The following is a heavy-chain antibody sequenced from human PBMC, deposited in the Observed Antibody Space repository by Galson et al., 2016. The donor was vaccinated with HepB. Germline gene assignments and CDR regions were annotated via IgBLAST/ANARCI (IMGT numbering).Heavy chain of an antibody. D-gene: IGHD6-25*01. CDR2: KWYDGSND. CDR1: GFTFSSCG. V-gene: IGHV3-33*01. J-gene: IGHJ4*02. CDR3: AREHPGIAAAILDY. Sequence: SLRLSCAASGFTFSSCGMHWVRQAPGKGLEWLALKWYDGSNDYYADSVKGRFTISRDNSKNTLYLQLNSLRAEDTAVYYCAREHPGIAAAILDYWGQGTLVTVST.